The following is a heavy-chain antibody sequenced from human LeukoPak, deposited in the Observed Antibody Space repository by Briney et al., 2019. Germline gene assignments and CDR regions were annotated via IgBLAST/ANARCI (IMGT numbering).Heavy chain of an antibody. V-gene: IGHV3-7*03. Sequence: GGSLRLSCAASGFTFSSYWMSWVRQAPGKGLEWVANIKQDGSEKYYVDSVKGRFTISRDNAKNSLYLRMNSLRAEDTAVYYCARNYYDILTGYSNWGQGTLVTVSS. CDR1: GFTFSSYW. D-gene: IGHD3-9*01. CDR2: IKQDGSEK. J-gene: IGHJ4*02. CDR3: ARNYYDILTGYSN.